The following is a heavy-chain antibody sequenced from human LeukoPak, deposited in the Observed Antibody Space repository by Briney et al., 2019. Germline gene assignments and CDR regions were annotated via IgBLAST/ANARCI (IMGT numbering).Heavy chain of an antibody. CDR3: ARDDSFYYGSGRPFDY. J-gene: IGHJ4*02. CDR2: IYYSGST. D-gene: IGHD3-10*01. Sequence: PSETLSLTCTVSGGSISSSSYYWGWIRQPPGKGLEWIGSIYYSGSTYYNPSLKRRVTISVDTTKNQFSLKLSSVTAADTAVYYCARDDSFYYGSGRPFDYWGQGTLVTVSS. CDR1: GGSISSSSYY. V-gene: IGHV4-39*02.